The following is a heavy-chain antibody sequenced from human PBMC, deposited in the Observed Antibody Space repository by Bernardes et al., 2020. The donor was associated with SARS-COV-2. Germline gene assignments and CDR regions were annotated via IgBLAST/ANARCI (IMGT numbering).Heavy chain of an antibody. D-gene: IGHD6-19*01. CDR1: GFTFTDYF. CDR3: ASVTYSSGSGFDY. J-gene: IGHJ4*02. CDR2: INPSSGDT. Sequence: ASVKVSCKASGFTFTDYFMHWVRQTPGQGLEWMGWINPSSGDTRYAQNFEGRVTMTRDTSISTVYMELSRLRSDDTAVFFCASVTYSSGSGFDYWAQGTLV. V-gene: IGHV1-2*02.